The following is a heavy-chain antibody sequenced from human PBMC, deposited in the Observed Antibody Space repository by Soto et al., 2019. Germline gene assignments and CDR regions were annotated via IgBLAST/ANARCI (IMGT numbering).Heavy chain of an antibody. D-gene: IGHD6-13*01. Sequence: GESLKISCQCSGYTFSNFWIGWVRQLPGQGLEWMGIIYPGDHETRYSPSFLGKVTISAETSINTAYLQWSSLEASDSAFYFCASSPRSSPYFDFWGQGALVTVSS. CDR3: ASSPRSSPYFDF. CDR2: IYPGDHET. J-gene: IGHJ4*02. V-gene: IGHV5-51*01. CDR1: GYTFSNFW.